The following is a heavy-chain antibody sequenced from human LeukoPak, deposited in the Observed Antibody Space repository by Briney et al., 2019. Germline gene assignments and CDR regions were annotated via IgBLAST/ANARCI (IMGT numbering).Heavy chain of an antibody. Sequence: GGSLRLSCAASGFTFSSYAMSWVRQAPGKGLEWVSHISVDNNKWYADSVKGRFTISRDNSKNTLYLQMNSLRAEDTAVYYCAKEYSGSTYNWFDAWGQGTLVTVSS. CDR3: AKEYSGSTYNWFDA. V-gene: IGHV3-23*01. CDR1: GFTFSSYA. J-gene: IGHJ5*02. CDR2: ISVDNNK. D-gene: IGHD1-26*01.